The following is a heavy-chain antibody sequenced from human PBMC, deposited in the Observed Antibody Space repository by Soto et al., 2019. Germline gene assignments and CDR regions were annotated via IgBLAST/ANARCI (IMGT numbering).Heavy chain of an antibody. V-gene: IGHV3-23*01. CDR1: GFTFSNYV. Sequence: GGSLRLSCVAPGFTFSNYVMSWVRQAPGKGLECVAAIAGNGGILYYTDSVKGRFSISRDNSKNTLHLQMNSLRAEDTAVYYCARRQFFSFDSWGQGILVTVSS. D-gene: IGHD6-19*01. CDR3: ARRQFFSFDS. J-gene: IGHJ4*02. CDR2: IAGNGGIL.